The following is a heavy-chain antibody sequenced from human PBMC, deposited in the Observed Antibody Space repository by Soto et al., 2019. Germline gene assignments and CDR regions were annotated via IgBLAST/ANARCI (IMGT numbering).Heavy chain of an antibody. D-gene: IGHD2-15*01. CDR3: ARDIGYSSFDY. J-gene: IGHJ4*02. V-gene: IGHV3-7*01. Sequence: EVQLVESGGGLVQPGGSLRLSCAVSGFSFRNYWMSWVRQAPGKGLEWVANINHDGSEQNFLDSVKGRFTISRDNGKNSLFLQMNSLRAEDTAVYYCARDIGYSSFDYWGQGTLVTVSS. CDR1: GFSFRNYW. CDR2: INHDGSEQ.